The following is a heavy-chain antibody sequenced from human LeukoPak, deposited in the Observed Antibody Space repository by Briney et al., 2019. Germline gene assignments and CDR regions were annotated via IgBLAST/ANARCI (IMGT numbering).Heavy chain of an antibody. CDR3: ARDATPGYYDFWSGRNWFDP. D-gene: IGHD3-3*01. CDR1: GYTFTSYY. V-gene: IGHV1-46*01. CDR2: INPSGGST. J-gene: IGHJ5*02. Sequence: GASVKVPCKASGYTFTSYYMHWVRQAPGQGLEWMGIINPSGGSTSYAQKFQGRVTMTRDMSTSTVYMELSSLRSEDTAVYYCARDATPGYYDFWSGRNWFDPWGQGTLVTVSS.